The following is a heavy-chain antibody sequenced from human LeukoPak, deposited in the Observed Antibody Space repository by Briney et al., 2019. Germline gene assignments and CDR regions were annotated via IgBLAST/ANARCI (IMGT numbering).Heavy chain of an antibody. J-gene: IGHJ3*01. CDR1: GYTFNTYG. CDR2: ISAFTDST. Sequence: GASVKVSCKDSGYTFNTYGITCVRQAPGQGLEWMGWISAFTDSTNYAQKFQDRVTVTKDTSTSTAYMELRSLTSDDTAVYYCAKVVGATSAFDVWGQGTMVTVSS. D-gene: IGHD1-26*01. V-gene: IGHV1-18*01. CDR3: AKVVGATSAFDV.